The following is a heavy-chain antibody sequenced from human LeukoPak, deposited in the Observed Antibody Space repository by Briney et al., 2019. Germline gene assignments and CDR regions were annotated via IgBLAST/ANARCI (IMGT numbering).Heavy chain of an antibody. V-gene: IGHV4-39*01. D-gene: IGHD3-16*01. Sequence: PSETLSLTCTVSGGSISSSTYCWSWVRQPPGKGLEWIGCMYYSGSTYYNPSLKSRVTISVDTSRNQFSLKLSSVTAADTAVYYCARGGSRLTTAGDLDYWGQGTLVTVSS. CDR2: MYYSGST. CDR1: GGSISSSTYC. CDR3: ARGGSRLTTAGDLDY. J-gene: IGHJ4*02.